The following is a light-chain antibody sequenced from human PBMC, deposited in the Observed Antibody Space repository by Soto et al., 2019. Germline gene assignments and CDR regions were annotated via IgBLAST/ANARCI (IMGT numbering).Light chain of an antibody. CDR1: QSISNF. V-gene: IGKV1-39*01. J-gene: IGKJ1*01. CDR2: AAS. CDR3: QQSYSSPWT. Sequence: DIQMSQSPSSLSASVGGRVPITCRASQSISNFLNWYQQKPGKAPKLLIYAASSLRSGVTSRFSGSGSGTDFTLTISSLQREDFATYVCQQSYSSPWTFGQGTKVDIK.